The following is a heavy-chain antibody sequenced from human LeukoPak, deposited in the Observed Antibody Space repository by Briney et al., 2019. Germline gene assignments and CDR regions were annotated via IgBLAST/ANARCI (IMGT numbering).Heavy chain of an antibody. CDR3: ARAWVGGRIDY. J-gene: IGHJ4*02. CDR2: INAGNGNT. CDR1: GYTFTSYG. D-gene: IGHD1-26*01. V-gene: IGHV1-3*01. Sequence: ASVKVSCKASGYTFTSYGISWVRQAPGQGLEWMGWINAGNGNTKYSQKFQGRVTITRDTSASTAYMELSSLRSEDTAVYYCARAWVGGRIDYWGQGTLVTVSS.